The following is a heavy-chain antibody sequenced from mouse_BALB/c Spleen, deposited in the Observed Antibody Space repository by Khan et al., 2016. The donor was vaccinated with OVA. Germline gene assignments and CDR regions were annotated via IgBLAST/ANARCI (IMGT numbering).Heavy chain of an antibody. D-gene: IGHD3-1*01. J-gene: IGHJ2*01. CDR1: GYTFTSYT. CDR3: AKKSTREDY. V-gene: IGHV1-4*01. CDR2: INPSSGYT. Sequence: QVQLKESGAELVKPGASVKMSCKASGYTFTSYTMHWVKQRPGQGLEWIGYINPSSGYTKYNQKFKDKSTLTADNSSSTAYMQLSSLTSEDSAVYYCAKKSTREDYWGQGTTLTVSS.